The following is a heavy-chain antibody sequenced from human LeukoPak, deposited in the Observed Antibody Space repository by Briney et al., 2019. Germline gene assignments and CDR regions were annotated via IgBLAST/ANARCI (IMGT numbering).Heavy chain of an antibody. J-gene: IGHJ4*02. CDR1: GFIFTDYA. CDR2: MSISGGST. V-gene: IGHV3-23*01. Sequence: GGSLRLSCAASGFIFTDYAMTWVRQAPVKGPEWVSTMSISGGSTYYADSVKGRFTISRDISKKTLYLQMNSLRADDTGVYYCTKANPWAYFDSWGQGTLVAVSS. CDR3: TKANPWAYFDS.